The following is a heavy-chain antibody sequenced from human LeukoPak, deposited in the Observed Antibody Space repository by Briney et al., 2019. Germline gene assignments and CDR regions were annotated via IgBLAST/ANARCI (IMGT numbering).Heavy chain of an antibody. CDR2: IIPIFGTA. Sequence: SVKVSCKASGGTFSSYAISWVRQAPGQGLEWMGGIIPIFGTANYAQRFQGRVTITTDESTSTAYMELSSLRSEDTAVYYCAVKGSSGYDAFDIWGQGTMVTVSS. D-gene: IGHD6-19*01. V-gene: IGHV1-69*05. CDR3: AVKGSSGYDAFDI. J-gene: IGHJ3*02. CDR1: GGTFSSYA.